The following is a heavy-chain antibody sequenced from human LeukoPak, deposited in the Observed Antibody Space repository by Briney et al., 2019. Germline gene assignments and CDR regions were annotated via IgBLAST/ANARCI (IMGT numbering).Heavy chain of an antibody. Sequence: GGSLRLSCAASGFTFSSYWMSWVRQAPGKGLEWVANIKQDGSEKYYVDSVKGRFTISRDNAKNSLYLQMNSLRAEGTAVYYCARDYYDYVWGSYRYTFDYWGQGTLVTVSS. J-gene: IGHJ4*02. CDR3: ARDYYDYVWGSYRYTFDY. CDR1: GFTFSSYW. D-gene: IGHD3-16*02. CDR2: IKQDGSEK. V-gene: IGHV3-7*01.